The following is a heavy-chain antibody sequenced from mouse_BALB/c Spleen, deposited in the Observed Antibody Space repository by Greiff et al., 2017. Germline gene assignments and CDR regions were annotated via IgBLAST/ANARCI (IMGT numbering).Heavy chain of an antibody. CDR2: INPNNGGT. Sequence: EVQLQQSGPELVKPGASVKIPCKASGYTFTDYNMDWVKQSHGKSLEWIGDINPNNGGTIYNQKFKGKATLTVDNSSSTAYMELRSLTSEDTAVYYCARRGLGQRMDYWGQGTSVTVSS. CDR1: GYTFTDYN. D-gene: IGHD4-1*01. J-gene: IGHJ4*01. V-gene: IGHV1-18*01. CDR3: ARRGLGQRMDY.